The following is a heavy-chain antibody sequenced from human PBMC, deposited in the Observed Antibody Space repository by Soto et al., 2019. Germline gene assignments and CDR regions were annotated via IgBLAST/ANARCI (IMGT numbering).Heavy chain of an antibody. CDR1: GFTVSNYW. CDR3: ARVNGGDGGGTDY. Sequence: EVQLVESGGDLVQTGGSLRLSCAASGFTVSNYWMDWVRQPPGKGMVWVSRIKGDGSDIRYADSVKGRLTVSRDNAKNTLFLQMNSLRAEDTAVYYCARVNGGDGGGTDYWGQGTLVTVSS. V-gene: IGHV3-74*01. J-gene: IGHJ4*02. CDR2: IKGDGSDI. D-gene: IGHD2-21*02.